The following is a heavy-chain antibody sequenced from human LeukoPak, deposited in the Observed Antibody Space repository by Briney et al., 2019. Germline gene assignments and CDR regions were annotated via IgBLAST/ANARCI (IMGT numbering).Heavy chain of an antibody. J-gene: IGHJ4*02. V-gene: IGHV4-59*01. CDR3: ARDRRQFNY. CDR1: GGSIRSYY. CDR2: IYYSGST. D-gene: IGHD6-6*01. Sequence: TSSETLSLTCTVSGGSIRSYYWRWIRQPPGKGLEWIGYIYYSGSTNYNPSLKSRVTISVDTSKNQFSLKLSSVTAADTAVYYCARDRRQFNYWGQGTLVTVSS.